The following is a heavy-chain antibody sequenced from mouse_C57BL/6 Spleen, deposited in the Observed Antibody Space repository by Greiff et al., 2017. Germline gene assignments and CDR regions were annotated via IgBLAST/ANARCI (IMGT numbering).Heavy chain of an antibody. CDR1: GVTFNTYA. J-gene: IGHJ4*01. V-gene: IGHV10-3*01. Sequence: EVKLVEFGGGLVQPKGSLKLSCAASGVTFNTYAMHWVRQAPGKGLEWVACIRSKSSNYATYYDDSVKDRFTISRDDSQSMLYLQMNNLKTEDTAMYYCVRERDPEAIDMDYWGEGASVTVSS. CDR3: VRERDPEAIDMDY. CDR2: IRSKSSNYAT.